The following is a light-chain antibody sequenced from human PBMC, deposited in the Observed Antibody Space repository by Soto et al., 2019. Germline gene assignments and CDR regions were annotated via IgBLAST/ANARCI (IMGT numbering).Light chain of an antibody. CDR2: WAS. CDR3: QQYESTPPT. V-gene: IGKV4-1*01. J-gene: IGKJ2*01. Sequence: DIVMTQSPDSLAVSLGERATINCKSSQSVLYSSNNKNYLAWYQQRPGQPPKLLIYWASTRESGVPDRFSGSGSWTDFTLTITGLQAEDVAVYYGQQYESTPPTFGQGTKLEIK. CDR1: QSVLYSSNNKNY.